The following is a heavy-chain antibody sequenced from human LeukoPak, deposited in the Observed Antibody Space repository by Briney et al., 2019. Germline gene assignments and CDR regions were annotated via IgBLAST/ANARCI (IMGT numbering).Heavy chain of an antibody. D-gene: IGHD3-16*01. J-gene: IGHJ3*02. V-gene: IGHV4-59*12. Sequence: SETLSLTCTVSGGSISSYYWSWIRQPPGKGLEWIGYIYYSGSTNYNPSPKSRVTISVDRSKNQFSLKLSSVTAADTAVYYCARLGSRDAFDIWGQGTMVTVSS. CDR1: GGSISSYY. CDR2: IYYSGST. CDR3: ARLGSRDAFDI.